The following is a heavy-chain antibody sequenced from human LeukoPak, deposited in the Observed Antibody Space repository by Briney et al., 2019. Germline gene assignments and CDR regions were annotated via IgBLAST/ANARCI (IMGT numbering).Heavy chain of an antibody. CDR1: GFTFSSYS. CDR2: ISSSSSYI. V-gene: IGHV3-21*01. J-gene: IGHJ4*02. Sequence: AGGSLGLSCAASGFTFSSYSMNWVRQAPGKGLEWVSSISSSSSYIYYADSVKGRFTISRDNAKNSLYLQMNSLRAEDTAVYYCARDPTRYDMVGPHFDYWGQGTLVTVSS. D-gene: IGHD3-10*01. CDR3: ARDPTRYDMVGPHFDY.